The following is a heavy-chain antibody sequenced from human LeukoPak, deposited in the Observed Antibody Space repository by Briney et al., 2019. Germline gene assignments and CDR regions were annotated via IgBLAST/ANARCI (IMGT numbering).Heavy chain of an antibody. J-gene: IGHJ4*02. CDR2: ISYDGSDK. D-gene: IGHD3-22*01. V-gene: IGHV3-30*04. CDR3: ARDGNEYYDISAYRHSFDY. Sequence: GGSLRLSCAASGFTFSSYTMNWVRQAPGKGLEWVAVISYDGSDKYYADSVQGRFTISRDNSKNTLYLQMNSLRPEDTAVYYCARDGNEYYDISAYRHSFDYWGQGTLVSVSS. CDR1: GFTFSSYT.